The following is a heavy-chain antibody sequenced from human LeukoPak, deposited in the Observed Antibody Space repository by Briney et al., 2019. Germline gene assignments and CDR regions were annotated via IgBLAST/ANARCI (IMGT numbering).Heavy chain of an antibody. D-gene: IGHD1-26*01. CDR1: GFSFSYYS. CDR3: ARDRYSATAYFDN. CDR2: ISSSSRTI. Sequence: GGSLRLSCAASGFSFSYYSMNWVRQAPGKGLEWVSYISSSSRTIYYGDSVRGRFTISRDNANNSLYLQMNSMRAEDTAVYYCARDRYSATAYFDNWGQGTLVAVSS. V-gene: IGHV3-48*01. J-gene: IGHJ4*02.